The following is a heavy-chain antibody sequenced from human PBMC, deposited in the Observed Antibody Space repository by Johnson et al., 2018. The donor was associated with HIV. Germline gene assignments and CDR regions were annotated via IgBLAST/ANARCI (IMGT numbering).Heavy chain of an antibody. CDR2: ISWSSGMI. D-gene: IGHD1-1*01. Sequence: VQLVESGGGLVQPGRSLRLSCAGSGFTFDDYAMHWVRQAPGKGLEWVSGISWSSGMIGYADSVKGRFTISRDNSKNTLYLQMNSLRAEDTAVYYCANPTGSDAFDIWGQGTMVTVSS. CDR1: GFTFDDYA. V-gene: IGHV3-9*01. CDR3: ANPTGSDAFDI. J-gene: IGHJ3*02.